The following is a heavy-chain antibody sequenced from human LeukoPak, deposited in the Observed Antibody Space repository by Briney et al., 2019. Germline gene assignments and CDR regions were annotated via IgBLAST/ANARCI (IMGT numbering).Heavy chain of an antibody. D-gene: IGHD6-19*01. V-gene: IGHV4-59*01. CDR1: GGSISTSY. Sequence: SETLSLACTVSGGSISTSYWSWLRQSPGKGLEWIGYIYYSGSTNYNPSLKSRVTISVDTSKNQFSLKLSSVTAADTAVYYCARHPMAGPFDYWGQGTLVTVSS. J-gene: IGHJ4*02. CDR3: ARHPMAGPFDY. CDR2: IYYSGST.